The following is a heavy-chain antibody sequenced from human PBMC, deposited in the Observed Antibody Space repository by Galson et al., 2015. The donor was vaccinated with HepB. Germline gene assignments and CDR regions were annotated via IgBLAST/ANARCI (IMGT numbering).Heavy chain of an antibody. CDR3: GTDKWGFPDY. Sequence: SLRLSCAASGFTFRNYWMVWVRQAPGKGLVWVSRIKGDGSGITYVDSVKGRFTISRDNAKNTVYLEMNSLRDEDTAVYYCGTDKWGFPDYWGQGTLVTVPS. V-gene: IGHV3-74*03. CDR1: GFTFRNYW. D-gene: IGHD7-27*01. J-gene: IGHJ4*02. CDR2: IKGDGSGI.